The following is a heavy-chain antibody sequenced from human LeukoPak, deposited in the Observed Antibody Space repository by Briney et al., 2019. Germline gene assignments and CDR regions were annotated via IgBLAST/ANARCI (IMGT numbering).Heavy chain of an antibody. CDR3: AKDTLIDYLKLLQPVYYYYYMDV. CDR2: FDPEDGET. J-gene: IGHJ6*03. Sequence: ASVKVSCKVSGYTLTELSMHWVRQAPGKGLEWMGGFDPEDGETIYAQKFQGRVTMTEDTSTDTAYMELSSLRSEDTAVYYCAKDTLIDYLKLLQPVYYYYYMDVWGKGTTVTVSS. D-gene: IGHD1-1*01. V-gene: IGHV1-24*01. CDR1: GYTLTELS.